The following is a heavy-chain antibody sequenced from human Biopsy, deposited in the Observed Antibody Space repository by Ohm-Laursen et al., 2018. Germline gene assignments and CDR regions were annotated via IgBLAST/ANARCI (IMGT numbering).Heavy chain of an antibody. V-gene: IGHV4-59*01. CDR1: GDSISSYY. J-gene: IGHJ4*02. D-gene: IGHD1-26*01. Sequence: SETLSLTCTVSGDSISSYYWSWIRQPPGKGLEWIGYVYYTGSTNYNPSLKSRVTISVDTSKNQFSLRLNSVTAADTAVYYCALGGGSYVNFDYWGQGTLVTVSS. CDR3: ALGGGSYVNFDY. CDR2: VYYTGST.